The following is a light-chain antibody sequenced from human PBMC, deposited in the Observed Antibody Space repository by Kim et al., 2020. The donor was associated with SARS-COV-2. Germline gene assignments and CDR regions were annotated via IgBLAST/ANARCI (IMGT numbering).Light chain of an antibody. J-gene: IGKJ1*01. Sequence: NLLTQSPATLSLSPGERATLSCRASQSVSSYLAWYQQKPGQAPRLLIYDASNRATGIPARFSGSGSGTDFTLTISSLEPEDFAVYYCQQRSNWPPWTFGQGTKVDIK. CDR2: DAS. V-gene: IGKV3-11*01. CDR1: QSVSSY. CDR3: QQRSNWPPWT.